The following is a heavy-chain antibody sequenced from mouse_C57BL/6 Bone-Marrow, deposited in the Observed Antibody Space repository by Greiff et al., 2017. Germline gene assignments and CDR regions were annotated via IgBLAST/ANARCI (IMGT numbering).Heavy chain of an antibody. J-gene: IGHJ2*01. D-gene: IGHD6-1*01. Sequence: QVQLQQPGAELVRPGTSVKLSCTASGYTFTSYWMHWVKQRPGQGLAWIGVIDPSDSYTNYNEKFKGKATLTVDTSSSTAYMQLSSLTSEDSAVYYCARSLSYCDYWGQGTTLTGSS. CDR2: IDPSDSYT. V-gene: IGHV1-59*01. CDR3: ARSLSYCDY. CDR1: GYTFTSYW.